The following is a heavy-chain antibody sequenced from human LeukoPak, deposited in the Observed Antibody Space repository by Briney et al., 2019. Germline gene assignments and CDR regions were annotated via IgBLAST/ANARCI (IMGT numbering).Heavy chain of an antibody. V-gene: IGHV4-39*01. CDR2: IYYSGNT. CDR1: GGSISSSSYY. J-gene: IGHJ4*02. Sequence: PSETLSLTCTVSGGSISSSSYYWGWIRQPPGKGLEWIGSIYYSGNTYYNPSLKSRVTISVDTSKNQFSLKLSSVTAADTAVYYCARATTVANPAYWGQGTLVTVSS. D-gene: IGHD4-17*01. CDR3: ARATTVANPAY.